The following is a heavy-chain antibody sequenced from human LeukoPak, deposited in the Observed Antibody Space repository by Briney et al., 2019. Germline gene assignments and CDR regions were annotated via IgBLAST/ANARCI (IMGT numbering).Heavy chain of an antibody. CDR2: ISSGSNVI. Sequence: GSLRLSCAASGFPLSRYNINLVRPAPGKGLEWVSHISSGSNVIYYADSVKGRFTISRDNAKNSLFLQMNSLRAEDTAVYYCARSLISTTYCLDSWGQGTLVTVSS. CDR1: GFPLSRYN. CDR3: ARSLISTTYCLDS. D-gene: IGHD3-9*01. J-gene: IGHJ4*02. V-gene: IGHV3-48*01.